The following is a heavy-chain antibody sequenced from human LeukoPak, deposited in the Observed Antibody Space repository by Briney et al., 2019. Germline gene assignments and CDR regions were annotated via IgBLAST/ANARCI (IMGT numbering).Heavy chain of an antibody. J-gene: IGHJ4*02. CDR3: ASQAYCGGDCYNDY. CDR2: IYYSGSI. Sequence: SETLSLICTVSGASISSYYWSWIRQPPGKGLEWIGDIYYSGSIKYNPSLKSRVTIAVDMSKNQFSPKLSSVTAADTAVYYCASQAYCGGDCYNDYWGQGILVTVSS. V-gene: IGHV4-59*08. CDR1: GASISSYY. D-gene: IGHD2-21*02.